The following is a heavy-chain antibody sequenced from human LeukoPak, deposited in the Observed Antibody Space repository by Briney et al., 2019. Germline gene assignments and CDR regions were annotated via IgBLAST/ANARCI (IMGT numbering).Heavy chain of an antibody. CDR1: GGTFSSYA. V-gene: IGHV1-69*13. Sequence: GASVTVSCKASGGTFSSYAISWVRQAPGQGLEWVGGIIPIFGTANYAQKFQGRVTITADESTSTAYMELSSLRSEDTAVYYCARAYFDSRYYYYYYMDVWGKGTTVTVSS. J-gene: IGHJ6*03. D-gene: IGHD3-9*01. CDR2: IIPIFGTA. CDR3: ARAYFDSRYYYYYYMDV.